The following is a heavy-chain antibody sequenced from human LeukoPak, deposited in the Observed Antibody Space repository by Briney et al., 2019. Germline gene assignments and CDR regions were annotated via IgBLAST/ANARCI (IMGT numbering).Heavy chain of an antibody. J-gene: IGHJ5*02. D-gene: IGHD1-7*01. CDR1: GYTFTSYD. V-gene: IGHV1-8*03. Sequence: ASVKVSCKASGYTFTSYDINWVRQATGQGLEWMGWMNPNSGNTGYAQKFQGRVTITRNTSISTAYMELSSLRSEDTAVYYCARGEGWNYVSWFDPWGQGTLVTVSS. CDR2: MNPNSGNT. CDR3: ARGEGWNYVSWFDP.